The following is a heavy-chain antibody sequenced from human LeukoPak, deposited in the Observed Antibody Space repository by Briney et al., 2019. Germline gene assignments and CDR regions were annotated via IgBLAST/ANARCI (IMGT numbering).Heavy chain of an antibody. J-gene: IGHJ4*02. Sequence: SETLSLTCAVYGGPFSGYYWSWIRQPPGKGLEWIGEINHSGSTNYNPSLKSRVTISVDTSKNQFFLKLSSVTAADTAVYYCARIKIAAAGSFDYWGQGTLVTVSS. CDR1: GGPFSGYY. V-gene: IGHV4-34*01. CDR3: ARIKIAAAGSFDY. D-gene: IGHD6-13*01. CDR2: INHSGST.